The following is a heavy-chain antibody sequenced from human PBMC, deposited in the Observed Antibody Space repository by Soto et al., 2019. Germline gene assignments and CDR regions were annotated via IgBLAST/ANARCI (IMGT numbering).Heavy chain of an antibody. CDR2: IGTAGGP. D-gene: IGHD3-16*01. V-gene: IGHV3-13*05. CDR1: GFNFNNYD. Sequence: VGSLRLSCVASGFNFNNYDMHWVRQVAGKRPEWVSVIGTAGGPNYSDSVNGRFTTYRDNAKSSLYLQMNSVRDGDTAVYYCARDGGGGFHDYWGQGAVVTVSS. J-gene: IGHJ4*02. CDR3: ARDGGGGFHDY.